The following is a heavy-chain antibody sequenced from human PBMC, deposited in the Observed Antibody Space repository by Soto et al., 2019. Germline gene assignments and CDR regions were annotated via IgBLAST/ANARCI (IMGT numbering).Heavy chain of an antibody. D-gene: IGHD7-27*01. J-gene: IGHJ4*02. CDR1: GGSISNYY. CDR3: ARGPSGDKVDY. CDR2: IYYSGT. V-gene: IGHV4-59*08. Sequence: PSETLSLTCTVSGGSISNYYWSWIRQPPGKGLEWIGYIYYSGTKYNPSLNGRVTISIDTSKNQFSLRLSSVTATDTAVYYCARGPSGDKVDYWGQGILVTVSS.